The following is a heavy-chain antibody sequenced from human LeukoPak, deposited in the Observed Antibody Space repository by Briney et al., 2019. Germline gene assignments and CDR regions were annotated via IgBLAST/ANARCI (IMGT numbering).Heavy chain of an antibody. CDR1: GGSISSGGYY. Sequence: PSETLSLTCTVSGGSISSGGYYWSWIRQPPGKGLEWIGEINHSGSTNYNPSLKSRVTISVDTSKNQFSLKLSSVTAADTAVYYCARQYYDILTGMHFDLWGRGTLVTVSS. V-gene: IGHV4-39*01. D-gene: IGHD3-9*01. J-gene: IGHJ2*01. CDR3: ARQYYDILTGMHFDL. CDR2: INHSGST.